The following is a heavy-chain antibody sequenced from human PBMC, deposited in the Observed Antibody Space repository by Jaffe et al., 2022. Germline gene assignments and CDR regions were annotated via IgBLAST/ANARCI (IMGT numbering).Heavy chain of an antibody. V-gene: IGHV3-7*01. J-gene: IGHJ3*02. CDR2: IKQDGSEK. D-gene: IGHD5-12*01. CDR1: GFTFSSYW. CDR3: AREYIVATTDAFDI. Sequence: EVQLVESGGGLVQPGGSLRLSCAASGFTFSSYWMSWVRQAPGKGLEWVANIKQDGSEKYYVDSVKGRFTISRDNAKNSLYLQMNSLRAEDTAVYYCAREYIVATTDAFDIWGQGTMVTVSS.